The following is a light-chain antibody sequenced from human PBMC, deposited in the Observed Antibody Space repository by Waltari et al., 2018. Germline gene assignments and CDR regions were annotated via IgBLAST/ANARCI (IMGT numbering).Light chain of an antibody. CDR3: QQYNNWPPYT. CDR2: GAS. V-gene: IGKV3-15*01. J-gene: IGKJ2*01. Sequence: EIVMTQSAATLSVSPGGRAYLHCRASQSVSSNLAWYQQKPGQAPRLLIYGASTRATGIPARFSGSGSGTEFTLTISSLQSEDFAVYYCQQYNNWPPYTFGQGTKLEIK. CDR1: QSVSSN.